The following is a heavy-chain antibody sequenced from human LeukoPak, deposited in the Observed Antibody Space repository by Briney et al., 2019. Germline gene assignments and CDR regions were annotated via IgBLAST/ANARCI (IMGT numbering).Heavy chain of an antibody. D-gene: IGHD4-17*01. CDR1: ADSFSSHY. J-gene: IGHJ3*02. CDR3: ARDLVTVTKGFDI. V-gene: IGHV4-59*11. Sequence: SETLSLTCAVSADSFSSHYWTWIRQPPEKGLEWIGYISYIGSTNYNPSLKSRVTISIDTSKNQFSLKLSSVTAADTAVYYRARDLVTVTKGFDIWGQGTMVTVSS. CDR2: ISYIGST.